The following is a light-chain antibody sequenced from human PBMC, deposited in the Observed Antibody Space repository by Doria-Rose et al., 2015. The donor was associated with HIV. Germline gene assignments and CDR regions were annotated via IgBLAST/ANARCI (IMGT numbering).Light chain of an antibody. CDR1: QSFSSTY. CDR3: HQYGTSWT. CDR2: DGS. Sequence: EIVLTQSPGTLSLSPGERATLSCRASQSFSSTYLAWYQQKSGQAPSLLIYDGSTRATGIPDRFSASGSGTDFTLTINRLEPGDFALYYCHQYGTSWTFGQGTKVEI. J-gene: IGKJ1*01. V-gene: IGKV3-20*01.